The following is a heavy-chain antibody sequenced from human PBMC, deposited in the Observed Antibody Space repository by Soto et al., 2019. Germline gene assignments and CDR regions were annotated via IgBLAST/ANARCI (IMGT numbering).Heavy chain of an antibody. J-gene: IGHJ5*02. CDR3: ARDLSRGVGNWFDP. CDR1: GGTFSSYT. V-gene: IGHV1-69*04. D-gene: IGHD3-10*01. Sequence: SVKVSCKASGGTFSSYTISWVRQAPGQGLEWMGRIIPILGIANYAQKFQGRVTITADKSTSTAYMELSSLRSEDTAVYYCARDLSRGVGNWFDPWGQGTLVTVSS. CDR2: IIPILGIA.